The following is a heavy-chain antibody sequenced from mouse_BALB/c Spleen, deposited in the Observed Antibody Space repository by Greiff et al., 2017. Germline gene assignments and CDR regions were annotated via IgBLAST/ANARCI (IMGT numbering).Heavy chain of an antibody. CDR3: ASYYYGSSWYFDV. CDR2: ISYSGST. V-gene: IGHV3-2*02. CDR1: GYSITSDYA. D-gene: IGHD1-1*01. J-gene: IGHJ1*01. Sequence: EVKVEESGPGLVKPSQSLSLTCTVTGYSITSDYAWNWIRQFPGNKLEWMGYISYSGSTSYNPSLKSRISITRDTSKNQFFLQLNSVTTEDTATYYCASYYYGSSWYFDVWGAGTTVTVSS.